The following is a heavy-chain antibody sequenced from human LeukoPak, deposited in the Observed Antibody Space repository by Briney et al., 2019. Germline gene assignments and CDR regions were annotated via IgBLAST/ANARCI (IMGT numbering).Heavy chain of an antibody. D-gene: IGHD3-9*01. Sequence: TGGSLRLSCAAAGFTFSSYVIHWVRQAPGKGLEWVAVISYDGSNKYYADSVKGRFTISRDNSKNTLYLQMNSLRTEDTVFFFKQKTAYEILTGWDPKTFDYWGQGALVTVSS. CDR3: QKTAYEILTGWDPKTFDY. V-gene: IGHV3-30-3*01. CDR2: ISYDGSNK. J-gene: IGHJ4*02. CDR1: GFTFSSYV.